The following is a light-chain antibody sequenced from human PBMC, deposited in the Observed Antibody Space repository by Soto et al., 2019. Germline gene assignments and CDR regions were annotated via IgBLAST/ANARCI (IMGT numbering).Light chain of an antibody. J-gene: IGLJ2*01. CDR3: LLSSTGPRV. Sequence: QAVVTQEPSLTVSPGGTVTLTCGSSTGAVTSGHYPYWFQQKPGQAPRTLISDTSNKHSWTPARFSGSLLGGKAALTLSGAQPEDEADYYCLLSSTGPRVFGGGTKLTVL. CDR1: TGAVTSGHY. CDR2: DTS. V-gene: IGLV7-46*01.